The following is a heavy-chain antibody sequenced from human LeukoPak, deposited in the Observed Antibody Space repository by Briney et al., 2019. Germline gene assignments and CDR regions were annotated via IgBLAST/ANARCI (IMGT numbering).Heavy chain of an antibody. CDR2: ISSSSSTI. V-gene: IGHV3-48*02. D-gene: IGHD3-3*01. J-gene: IGHJ6*02. CDR3: ARGGRTIFGVVPNYYGMDV. CDR1: GFTFSSYS. Sequence: GGSLRLSCAASGFTFSSYSMNWVRQAPGKGLEWVSYISSSSSTIYYADSVKGRFTISRDNAKNSLYLQMNSLRDEDTAVYYCARGGRTIFGVVPNYYGMDVWGQGTTVAVSS.